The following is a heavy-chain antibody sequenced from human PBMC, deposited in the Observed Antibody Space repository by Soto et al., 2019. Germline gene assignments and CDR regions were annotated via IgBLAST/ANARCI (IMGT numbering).Heavy chain of an antibody. CDR3: ARDKYCSSTSCYSPWFDP. Sequence: ASVKVSCKASGGTFSSYAISWVRQAPGQGLEWMGGIIPIFGTANYAQKFQGRVTITADESTSTAYMELSSLRSEDTAVYYCARDKYCSSTSCYSPWFDPWGQGTLVTVSS. D-gene: IGHD2-2*01. J-gene: IGHJ5*02. CDR2: IIPIFGTA. V-gene: IGHV1-69*13. CDR1: GGTFSSYA.